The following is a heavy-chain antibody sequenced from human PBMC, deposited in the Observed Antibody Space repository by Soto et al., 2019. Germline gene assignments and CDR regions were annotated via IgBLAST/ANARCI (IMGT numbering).Heavy chain of an antibody. Sequence: GGSLRLSCAASGFTFSSYSMNWVRQAPGKGLEWVSSISSSSSYIYYADSVKGRFTIPRDNAKNSLYLQMNSLRAEDTAVYYCARDLGRHFWSGYSIVAFDIWGQGTMVTVSS. D-gene: IGHD3-3*02. J-gene: IGHJ3*02. CDR2: ISSSSSYI. CDR3: ARDLGRHFWSGYSIVAFDI. V-gene: IGHV3-21*01. CDR1: GFTFSSYS.